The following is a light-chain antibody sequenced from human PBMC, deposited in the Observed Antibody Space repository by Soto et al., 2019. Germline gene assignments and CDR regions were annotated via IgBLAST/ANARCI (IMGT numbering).Light chain of an antibody. CDR1: QSFRGL. J-gene: IGKJ5*01. CDR2: DAY. CDR3: QQRHMWPIT. Sequence: EVVLTQSQVTRSLSPGERATLSCRASQSFRGLLAWYQQKPGQAPRLLIYDAYNRATGIPPRFSGSGSGTDFTLTISSLEPEDSAVYYCQQRHMWPITFGQGTRLEIK. V-gene: IGKV3-11*01.